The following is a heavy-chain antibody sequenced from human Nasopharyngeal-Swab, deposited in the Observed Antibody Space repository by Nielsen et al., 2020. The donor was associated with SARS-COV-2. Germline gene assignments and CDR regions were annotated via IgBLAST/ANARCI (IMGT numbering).Heavy chain of an antibody. CDR2: INHSGST. CDR3: ARGSIMITFGGVIVEAINWFDP. J-gene: IGHJ5*02. V-gene: IGHV4-34*01. D-gene: IGHD3-16*02. Sequence: SETLSLACAVYGGSFSGYYWSWIRQPPGKGLEWIGEINHSGSTNYNPSLKSRVTIPVDTSKNQFSLKLSSVTAADTAVYYCARGSIMITFGGVIVEAINWFDPWGQGTLVTVSS. CDR1: GGSFSGYY.